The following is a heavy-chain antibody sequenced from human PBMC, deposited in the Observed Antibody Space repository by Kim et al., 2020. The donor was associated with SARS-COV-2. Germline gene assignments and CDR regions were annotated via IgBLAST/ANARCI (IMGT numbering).Heavy chain of an antibody. J-gene: IGHJ4*02. CDR2: GST. Sequence: GSTNHHPSLQSRVTISLDTSKNQFSLKLSSVTAADTALYYCARDVYGSDYWGQGTLVTVSS. V-gene: IGHV4-59*01. D-gene: IGHD3-10*01. CDR3: ARDVYGSDY.